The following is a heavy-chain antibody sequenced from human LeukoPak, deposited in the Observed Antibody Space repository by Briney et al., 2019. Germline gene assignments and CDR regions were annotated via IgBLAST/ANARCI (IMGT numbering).Heavy chain of an antibody. V-gene: IGHV3-33*01. D-gene: IGHD2-15*01. CDR1: GFSFSSYG. Sequence: GGSLRLSCAASGFSFSSYGMHWVRQAPGKGLDWVAIIWYDGSNKYYADSVKGRFIISKDSSKDTLYLQMNSLRAEDTAVYYCATHHSTKGFDYWGQGTLVTVSS. J-gene: IGHJ4*02. CDR2: IWYDGSNK. CDR3: ATHHSTKGFDY.